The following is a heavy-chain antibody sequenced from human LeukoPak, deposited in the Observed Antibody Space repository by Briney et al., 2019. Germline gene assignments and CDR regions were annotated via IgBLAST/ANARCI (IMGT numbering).Heavy chain of an antibody. CDR3: ARHGYSSAWYAGGLDY. J-gene: IGHJ4*02. D-gene: IGHD6-19*01. V-gene: IGHV4-59*08. CDR2: IHYSGST. Sequence: SETLSLTCTVSGGSISSYYWSWIRQPPGKGLEWIGYIHYSGSTNYSPSLKSRVTISVDTSKNQTSLKLSSVTADDTDVYYCARHGYSSAWYAGGLDYWGQGTLVTVSS. CDR1: GGSISSYY.